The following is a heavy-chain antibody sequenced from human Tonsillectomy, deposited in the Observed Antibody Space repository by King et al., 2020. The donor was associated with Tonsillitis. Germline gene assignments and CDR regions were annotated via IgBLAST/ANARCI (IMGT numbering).Heavy chain of an antibody. Sequence: VQLVESGGGLVQPGESLRLSCAASGFTFSSYAMSWVRQAPGKGLELVSGISNIDDITYYTDSVKGRFTISRDNSKNTLYLLMTSLRAEDTVVYYCAKRFSANSGAFDYWGQGTLVSVSS. CDR3: AKRFSANSGAFDY. J-gene: IGHJ4*02. V-gene: IGHV3-23*04. CDR1: GFTFSSYA. CDR2: ISNIDDIT. D-gene: IGHD2-21*01.